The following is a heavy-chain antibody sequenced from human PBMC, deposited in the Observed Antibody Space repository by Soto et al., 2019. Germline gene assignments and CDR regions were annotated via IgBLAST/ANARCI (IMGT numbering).Heavy chain of an antibody. Sequence: GASVKVSCKASGGTFSSYAISWVRQAPGQGLEWMGGIIPIFGTANYAQKLQGRVTITADESTSTAYMELSSLRSEDTAVYYCARFCGSYHYDYWGQGTLVTVSS. J-gene: IGHJ4*02. CDR3: ARFCGSYHYDY. CDR2: IIPIFGTA. CDR1: GGTFSSYA. D-gene: IGHD1-26*01. V-gene: IGHV1-69*13.